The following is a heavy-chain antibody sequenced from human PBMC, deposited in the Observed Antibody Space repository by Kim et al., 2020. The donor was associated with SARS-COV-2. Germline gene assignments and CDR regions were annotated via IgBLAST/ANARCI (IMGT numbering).Heavy chain of an antibody. CDR3: ARDISSRVSPSDVGMDV. CDR1: GFTFSSYS. CDR2: ISSSSSYI. D-gene: IGHD3-16*02. Sequence: GGSLRLSCAASGFTFSSYSMNWVRQAPGKGLEWVSSISSSSSYIYYADSVKGRFTISRDNAKNSLYLQMNSLRAEDTAVYYCARDISSRVSPSDVGMDVWGQGTTVTVSS. V-gene: IGHV3-21*01. J-gene: IGHJ6*02.